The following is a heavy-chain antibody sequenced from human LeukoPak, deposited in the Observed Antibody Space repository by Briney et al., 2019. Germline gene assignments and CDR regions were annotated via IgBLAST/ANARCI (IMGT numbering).Heavy chain of an antibody. Sequence: ASVKVSCKASGYTFTGYYIHWVRQAPGQGRDWMGRINPNRGCSNYAQKFQGRVTMTRDTSISTAYMELSRLRSDDTAVYYCARLSPLDYWGQGTLVTVSS. V-gene: IGHV1-2*06. J-gene: IGHJ4*02. CDR2: INPNRGCS. CDR3: ARLSPLDY. CDR1: GYTFTGYY.